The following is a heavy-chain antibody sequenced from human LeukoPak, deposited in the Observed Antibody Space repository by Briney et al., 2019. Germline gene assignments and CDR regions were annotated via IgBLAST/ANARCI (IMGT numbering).Heavy chain of an antibody. V-gene: IGHV4-59*08. CDR3: ARADPYRDYYFDY. J-gene: IGHJ4*02. CDR2: IYNIVRT. Sequence: PSETLSLTCTVSGGSISNYYWNWIRQSPGQGLEWIGYIYNIVRTNYNPSLKSRVTISSDLSKNQVSLSLTSGTVADTAVYYCARADPYRDYYFDYWGQGTPVTVSS. D-gene: IGHD4-17*01. CDR1: GGSISNYY.